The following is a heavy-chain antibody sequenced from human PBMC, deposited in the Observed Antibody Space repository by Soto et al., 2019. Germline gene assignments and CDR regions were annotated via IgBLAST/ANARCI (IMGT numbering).Heavy chain of an antibody. CDR1: GGSVISGSYY. J-gene: IGHJ4*02. V-gene: IGHV4-61*01. Sequence: SETLSLTCTVSGGSVISGSYYFICIRQPPGKGLELIGHIYYSGSTNYNPSLKSRVTMSLDTSKNQFSLKLSSVTAADTAVYYCARETSFSHHDYWGQGTLVTVSS. CDR3: ARETSFSHHDY. D-gene: IGHD2-15*01. CDR2: IYYSGST.